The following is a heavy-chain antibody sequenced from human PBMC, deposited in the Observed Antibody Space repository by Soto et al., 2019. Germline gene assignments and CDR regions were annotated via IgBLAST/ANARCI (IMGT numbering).Heavy chain of an antibody. CDR1: RYTFINYY. CDR2: INPSGGST. V-gene: IGHV1-46*01. Sequence: ASVKVSCKSSRYTFINYYMHWVRQAPGQGLEWMGVINPSGGSTNYAQTFQGRVTMTRDTSTSTFYMELSSLRSEDTAVYYFARDVGRALGELSLLAPGYWGQGTLVTVSS. D-gene: IGHD3-16*02. CDR3: ARDVGRALGELSLLAPGY. J-gene: IGHJ4*02.